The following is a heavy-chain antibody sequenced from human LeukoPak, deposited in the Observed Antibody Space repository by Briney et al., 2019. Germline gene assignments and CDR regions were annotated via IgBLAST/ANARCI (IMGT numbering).Heavy chain of an antibody. CDR3: AKPGVVVAAGRFDY. V-gene: IGHV3-23*01. CDR1: GFTLSNYD. Sequence: GGSLRLSCAVSGFTLSNYDMSWVRQAPGKGLEWVSAISDSGHNTYYADSVRGRFTISRDNSKNTLYLQMDSLRAEDTAVYYCAKPGVVVAAGRFDYWGQGTLVTVSS. D-gene: IGHD2-15*01. J-gene: IGHJ4*02. CDR2: ISDSGHNT.